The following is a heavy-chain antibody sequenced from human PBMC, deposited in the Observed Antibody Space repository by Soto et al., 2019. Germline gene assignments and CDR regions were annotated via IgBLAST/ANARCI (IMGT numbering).Heavy chain of an antibody. CDR3: AKETQANLGTGGFDY. CDR2: VSWNSGNI. V-gene: IGHV3-9*01. Sequence: EVQLVESGGGVTQPGRSLRLSCAASGFTFDDYAMHWVRPAPGKGLEWVSGVSWNSGNIGYADSVKGRFTISRDNSKNSLYLQIDSLRTEDTALYYCAKETQANLGTGGFDYWGQGTMVTVSS. J-gene: IGHJ4*02. D-gene: IGHD7-27*01. CDR1: GFTFDDYA.